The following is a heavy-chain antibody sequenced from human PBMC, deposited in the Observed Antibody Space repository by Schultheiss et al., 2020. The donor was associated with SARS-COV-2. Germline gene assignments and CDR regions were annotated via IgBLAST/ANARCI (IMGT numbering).Heavy chain of an antibody. J-gene: IGHJ4*01. Sequence: SVKVSCKASGGTFSSYAISWVRQAPGQGLEWMGGVIPIFGTTKYAQKFQGRITITADESTTTAYMQLSSLRFEDTAVYYCARDGSGYDYLDYWGQEPWSPSPQ. CDR2: VIPIFGTT. CDR3: ARDGSGYDYLDY. D-gene: IGHD5-12*01. V-gene: IGHV1-69*13. CDR1: GGTFSSYA.